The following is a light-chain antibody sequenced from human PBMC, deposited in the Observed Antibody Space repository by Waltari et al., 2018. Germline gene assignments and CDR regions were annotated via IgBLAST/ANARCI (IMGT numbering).Light chain of an antibody. CDR3: QQSYSTPLT. Sequence: AIQLTQSPSSLSASVGDKVTITCRASQDISSALAWYQLRPGKAPKFLIYDASILESGVPSRFRGSGSGTDFTLTISSLQPEDFATYYCQQSYSTPLTFGPGTKVDIK. CDR2: DAS. V-gene: IGKV1-13*02. J-gene: IGKJ3*01. CDR1: QDISSA.